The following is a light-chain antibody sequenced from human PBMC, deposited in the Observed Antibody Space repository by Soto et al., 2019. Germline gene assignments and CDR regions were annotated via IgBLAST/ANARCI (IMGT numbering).Light chain of an antibody. CDR2: TAS. Sequence: DIQMTQSPSSLSASVGDRVTLTCRASQSISTYLNWYQQKPGKAPNLLIYTASSLESGVPSRFSGGGSGTDFTLTISSLQPEDFATYYCQQLNSYPTFGQGTRLEIK. V-gene: IGKV1-39*01. J-gene: IGKJ5*01. CDR1: QSISTY. CDR3: QQLNSYPT.